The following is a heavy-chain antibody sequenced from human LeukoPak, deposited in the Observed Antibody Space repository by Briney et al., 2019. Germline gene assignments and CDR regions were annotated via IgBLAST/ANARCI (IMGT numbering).Heavy chain of an antibody. Sequence: QPGGSLRLSCAASGFTFSNYNMNWVRQAPGEGLEWVSYISSDGYTIFYADSVQGRFTISRDNAKNPLFLQMNSLRAEDTAMYYCARPYCSSTSCPTFDDWGQGTLVTVSS. J-gene: IGHJ4*02. V-gene: IGHV3-48*01. D-gene: IGHD2-2*01. CDR1: GFTFSNYN. CDR3: ARPYCSSTSCPTFDD. CDR2: ISSDGYTI.